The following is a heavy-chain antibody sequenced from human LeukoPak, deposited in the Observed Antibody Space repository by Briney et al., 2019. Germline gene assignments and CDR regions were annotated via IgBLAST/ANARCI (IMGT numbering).Heavy chain of an antibody. CDR2: ISGSGGST. J-gene: IGHJ5*02. D-gene: IGHD1-7*01. CDR3: ASSNWNYGWFDP. Sequence: PGGSLRPSCAASGFTFSSYAMSWVRQAPGKGLEWVSAISGSGGSTYYADSVKGRFTISRGNSKNTLYLQMNSLRAKDTAVYYCASSNWNYGWFDPWGQGTLVTVSS. CDR1: GFTFSSYA. V-gene: IGHV3-23*01.